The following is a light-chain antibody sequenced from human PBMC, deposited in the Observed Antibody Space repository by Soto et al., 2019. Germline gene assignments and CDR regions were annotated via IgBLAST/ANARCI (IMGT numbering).Light chain of an antibody. V-gene: IGKV3-20*01. CDR3: QQYGRSPT. Sequence: EIALTQSPGTLSLSPGERAILSFRASQSISSNLAWYQQKPDQVPRLLIYAESTRAPGIPDRFSGSASGTEFTLTISRLEPEDFAVYYCQQYGRSPTFGQGTKVDI. J-gene: IGKJ1*01. CDR1: QSISSN. CDR2: AES.